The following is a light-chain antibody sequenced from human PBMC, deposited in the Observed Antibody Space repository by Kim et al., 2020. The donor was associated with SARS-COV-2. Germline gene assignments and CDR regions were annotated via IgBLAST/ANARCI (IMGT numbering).Light chain of an antibody. CDR3: SSYTSSSTYV. J-gene: IGLJ1*01. Sequence: GQSITLSRPGTSSYVGGYNYVSWYQQHPGKAPKLMIYDVSKRPSGVSNRFSGSKSGNTASLTISGLQAEDEADYYCSSYTSSSTYVFGTGTKVTVL. CDR2: DVS. CDR1: SSYVGGYNY. V-gene: IGLV2-14*04.